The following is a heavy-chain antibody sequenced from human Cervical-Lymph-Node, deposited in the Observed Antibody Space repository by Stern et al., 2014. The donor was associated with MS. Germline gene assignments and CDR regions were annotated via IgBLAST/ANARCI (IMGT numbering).Heavy chain of an antibody. J-gene: IGHJ6*02. CDR3: ARDTVTHVRLGGMDV. V-gene: IGHV1-18*04. Sequence: VQLEGSGAEVKKPGASVKVSCKASGYTFTSYGISWVRQAPGQGLEWMGWISAYNGNTNYAQKLQGRVTMTTDTSTSTAYMELRSLRSDDTAVYYCARDTVTHVRLGGMDVWGQGTTVTVSS. D-gene: IGHD4-11*01. CDR1: GYTFTSYG. CDR2: ISAYNGNT.